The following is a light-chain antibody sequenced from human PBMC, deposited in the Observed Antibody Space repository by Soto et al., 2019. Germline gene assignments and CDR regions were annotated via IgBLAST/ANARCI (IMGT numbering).Light chain of an antibody. V-gene: IGLV1-44*01. J-gene: IGLJ3*02. Sequence: QSVLTQSPSASGTPGQRVAISCSGSSSDIGSNTVNWYQHLPGTAPQLLMYSDNQRPSGVPDRFSGSKSGTSASLAISGLQSEDEGDYYCASWDDSLNGWVFGGGTKLTVL. CDR1: SSDIGSNT. CDR2: SDN. CDR3: ASWDDSLNGWV.